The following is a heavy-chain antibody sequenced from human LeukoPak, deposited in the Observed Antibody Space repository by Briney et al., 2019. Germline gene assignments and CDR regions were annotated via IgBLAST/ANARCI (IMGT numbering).Heavy chain of an antibody. CDR2: ISSSGSTI. CDR1: GFTFSSYA. D-gene: IGHD2-15*01. V-gene: IGHV3-48*03. CDR3: ARDCGGGSCYGPYDAFEI. Sequence: PGGSLRLSCAASGFTFSSYAMSWVRQAPGKGLEWVSYISSSGSTIYYADSVKGRFTISRDNAKNSLYLQMNSLRAEDTAVYYCARDCGGGSCYGPYDAFEIWGQGTMVTVSS. J-gene: IGHJ3*02.